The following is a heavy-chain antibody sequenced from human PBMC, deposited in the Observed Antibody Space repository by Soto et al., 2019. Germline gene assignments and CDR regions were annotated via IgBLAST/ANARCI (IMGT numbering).Heavy chain of an antibody. CDR2: INPNSGGGT. Sequence: QVQLVQSGAGVKKPGASVKLSCKASGFTFIGHYIHWVRQAPGQELEWVGWINPNSGGGTVYAQKFQGRVTMTADTSTSIASMDLTSLRGDDTAVYYCAGSRTGALDYWGPGALVTVSS. V-gene: IGHV1-2*02. CDR1: GFTFIGHY. J-gene: IGHJ4*02. CDR3: AGSRTGALDY. D-gene: IGHD7-27*01.